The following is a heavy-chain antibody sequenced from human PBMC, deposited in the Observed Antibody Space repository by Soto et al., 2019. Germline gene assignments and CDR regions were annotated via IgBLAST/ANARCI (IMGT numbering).Heavy chain of an antibody. D-gene: IGHD3-9*01. CDR3: ARASQCKSYFDCLAWLDY. CDR2: IYSSGET. J-gene: IGHJ4*02. CDR1: SXSISGLY. V-gene: IGHV4-4*07. Sequence: XTLSLTCTVSSXSISGLYWTWIRQPAGRGLEWIGRIYSSGETNYNPSLTGRVIMSLDTSKNQFSLKLTSVTAEDTAVYYCARASQCKSYFDCLAWLDYWGQGTLGTVSS.